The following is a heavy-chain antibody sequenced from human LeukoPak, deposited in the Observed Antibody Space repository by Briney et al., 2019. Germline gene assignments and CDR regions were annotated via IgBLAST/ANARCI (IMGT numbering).Heavy chain of an antibody. CDR1: GGTFSSYA. CDR2: IIPIFGIA. J-gene: IGHJ6*02. V-gene: IGHV1-69*04. CDR3: AREVRANYGDYYGMDV. D-gene: IGHD4/OR15-4a*01. Sequence: ASVKVFCKASGGTFSSYAISWVRQAPGQGLEWMGRIIPIFGIANYAQKFQGRVTITADKSTSTAYMELSSLRSEDTAVYYCAREVRANYGDYYGMDVWGQGTTVTVSS.